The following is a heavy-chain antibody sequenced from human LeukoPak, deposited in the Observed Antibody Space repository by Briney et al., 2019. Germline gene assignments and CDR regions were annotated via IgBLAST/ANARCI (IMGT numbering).Heavy chain of an antibody. CDR2: INHSGST. CDR1: GGSFSDYY. J-gene: IGHJ4*02. V-gene: IGHV4-34*01. Sequence: PSETLSLTCAVYGGSFSDYYWSWIRQPPGKGLEWIGEINHSGSTNYNPSLKSRVTILVDTSKNPLSLKLSSVTAADTAVYYCARGKRYCSSTSCYLHRSSFDYWGQGTLVTVSS. D-gene: IGHD2-2*01. CDR3: ARGKRYCSSTSCYLHRSSFDY.